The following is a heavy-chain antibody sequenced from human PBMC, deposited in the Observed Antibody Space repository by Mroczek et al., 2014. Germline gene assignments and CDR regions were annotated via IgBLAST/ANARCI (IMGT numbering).Heavy chain of an antibody. J-gene: IGHJ4*02. CDR1: GYTFTSYD. CDR3: ASISRRILEWLLDDSDY. V-gene: IGHV1-8*01. Sequence: QVQLVESGAEVKKPGASVKVSCKASGYTFTSYDINWVRQATGQGLEWMGWMNPNSGNTGYAQKFQGRVTMTRNTSISTAYMELSSLRSEDTAVYYCASISRRILEWLLDDSDYWGQGTLVTVSS. CDR2: MNPNSGNT. D-gene: IGHD3-3*01.